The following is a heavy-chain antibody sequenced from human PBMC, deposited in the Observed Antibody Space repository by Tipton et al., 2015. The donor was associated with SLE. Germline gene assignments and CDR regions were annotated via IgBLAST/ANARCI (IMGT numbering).Heavy chain of an antibody. V-gene: IGHV4-34*01. D-gene: IGHD3-3*01. CDR3: ARGIPPITIFGVVPQYYYMDV. CDR1: GGSFSGYY. CDR2: INHSGST. J-gene: IGHJ6*03. Sequence: GLVKPSETLSLTCAVYGGSFSGYYWSWIRQPPGKGLEWIGEINHSGSTNYNPSLKSRVPISVDTSKNQFSLKLSSVTAADTAVYYCARGIPPITIFGVVPQYYYMDVWGKGTTVTVSS.